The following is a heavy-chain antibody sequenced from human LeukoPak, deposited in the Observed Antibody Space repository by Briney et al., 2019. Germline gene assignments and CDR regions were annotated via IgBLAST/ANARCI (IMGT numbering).Heavy chain of an antibody. V-gene: IGHV1-69*13. CDR3: ARIHDSTHGLLDE. CDR2: IITKFATV. Sequence: SVKVSCKASGGTFMGYSISWVRQAPGQGVEWMGRIITKFATVNYAQRFQGRLRLTADDSTGSAYLELTSLTSEDTAVYYCARIHDSTHGLLDEWGQGTLVTVSS. D-gene: IGHD5/OR15-5a*01. CDR1: GGTFMGYS. J-gene: IGHJ4*02.